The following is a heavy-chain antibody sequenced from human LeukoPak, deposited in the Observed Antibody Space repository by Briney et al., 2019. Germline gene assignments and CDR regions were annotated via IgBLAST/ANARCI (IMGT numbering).Heavy chain of an antibody. CDR2: IIPMFGIA. D-gene: IGHD6-19*01. V-gene: IGHV1-69*01. J-gene: IGHJ4*02. CDR3: ARDRPYTGGWRGFDY. CDR1: GGTFSRYA. Sequence: SEKVSCKASGGTFSRYAISWVRQAPGQGLEWMGGIIPMFGIANYAQKFQGRVTITADESTSTAYMELSSLRSEDTAVYYCARDRPYTGGWRGFDYWGQGTLVTVSS.